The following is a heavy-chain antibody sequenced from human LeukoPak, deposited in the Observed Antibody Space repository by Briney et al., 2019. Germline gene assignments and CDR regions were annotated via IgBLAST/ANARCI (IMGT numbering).Heavy chain of an antibody. D-gene: IGHD3-10*01. J-gene: IGHJ4*02. CDR1: GGSISSSSYS. V-gene: IGHV4-39*01. CDR2: IFYSGST. CDR3: ARQLESYYGSGSSFDY. Sequence: SETLSLTCTVSGGSISSSSYSWGWIRQPPGKGLEWLGSIFYSGSTYYNPSLKSRVTISVDTSKNQFSLRLSSVTAADTALYYCARQLESYYGSGSSFDYWGQGTLVTVSS.